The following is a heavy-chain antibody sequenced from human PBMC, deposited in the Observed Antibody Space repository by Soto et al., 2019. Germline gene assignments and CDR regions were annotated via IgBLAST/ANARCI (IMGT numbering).Heavy chain of an antibody. D-gene: IGHD5-18*01. CDR2: ISAYNGNT. Sequence: ASVKVSCKASGYTFTSYGISWVRQAPGQGLEWMGWISAYNGNTNYAQKLQGRVTMTTDTSTSTAYMELRSLRSDDTAVYYCAVQVDTAMGDYYYGMDVWGQVTTVTVSS. CDR1: GYTFTSYG. CDR3: AVQVDTAMGDYYYGMDV. J-gene: IGHJ6*02. V-gene: IGHV1-18*01.